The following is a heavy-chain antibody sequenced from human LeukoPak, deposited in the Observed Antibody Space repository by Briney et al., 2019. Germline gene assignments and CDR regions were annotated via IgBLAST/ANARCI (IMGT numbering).Heavy chain of an antibody. CDR2: ISGSGGST. CDR1: GFTFSSYA. D-gene: IGHD6-6*01. V-gene: IGHV3-23*01. Sequence: GGSLRLSCAASGFTFSSYAMSWVRQAPGKGLEGVSAISGSGGSTYYADSVKGRFTISRDNSKNTLYLQMNSLRAEDTAVYYCAKGDSSSPGADYWGQGTLVTVSS. J-gene: IGHJ4*02. CDR3: AKGDSSSPGADY.